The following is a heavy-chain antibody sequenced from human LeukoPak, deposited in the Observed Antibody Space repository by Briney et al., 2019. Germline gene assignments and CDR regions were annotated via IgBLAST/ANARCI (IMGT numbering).Heavy chain of an antibody. D-gene: IGHD3-22*01. V-gene: IGHV4-34*01. CDR1: GGTFSGYY. CDR3: ARANEYYYDSSGYYYYDDY. CDR2: INHSGST. Sequence: SETLSLTCALYGGTFSGYYWRWIRHPPGKGLEWIGEINHSGSTNYNPSLKSRVTISVDTSKNQFSLKLSSVTAADTAVYYCARANEYYYDSSGYYYYDDYWGQGTLVTVSS. J-gene: IGHJ4*02.